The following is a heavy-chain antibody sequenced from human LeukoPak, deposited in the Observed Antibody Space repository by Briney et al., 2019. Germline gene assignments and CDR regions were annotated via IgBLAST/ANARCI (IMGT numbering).Heavy chain of an antibody. Sequence: GGSLRLSCAASGFTFSSYSMNWVRQAPGKGLEWVSSISSFSGYIYYADSVKGRFTISRDNAKNSLHLQMNSLRVEDTAVYYCARDPSPRTSYYYYYMDVWGKGTTVTVSS. CDR2: ISSFSGYI. J-gene: IGHJ6*03. CDR1: GFTFSSYS. D-gene: IGHD2-2*01. CDR3: ARDPSPRTSYYYYYMDV. V-gene: IGHV3-21*01.